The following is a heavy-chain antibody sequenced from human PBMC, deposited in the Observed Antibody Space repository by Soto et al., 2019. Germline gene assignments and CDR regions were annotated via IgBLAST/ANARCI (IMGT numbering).Heavy chain of an antibody. Sequence: SETLSLTCAVSGGSISSSNWWSWVRQPPGKGLEWIGEIYHSGSTNYNPSLKSRVTISVDKSKNQFSLKLSSVTAADTAVYYCASPARSYFGDGFDIWGQGTTVTVSS. V-gene: IGHV4-4*02. CDR3: ASPARSYFGDGFDI. J-gene: IGHJ3*02. CDR1: GGSISSSNW. D-gene: IGHD2-21*01. CDR2: IYHSGST.